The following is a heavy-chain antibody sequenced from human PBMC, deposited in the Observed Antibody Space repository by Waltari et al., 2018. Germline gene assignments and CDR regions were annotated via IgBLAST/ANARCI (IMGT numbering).Heavy chain of an antibody. D-gene: IGHD5-18*01. CDR2: INPESGT. CDR3: ARSYGPNSYSYFDP. Sequence: QVQLVQSGAEVKKPGASVKVSCKASGYTFSGYFMQWVRQAPGQGLEWMGWINPESGTMYAQKFQGRVTMTTDTSISTAYMELSSLNSDDTAIYYCARSYGPNSYSYFDPWGQGTLVTVSS. CDR1: GYTFSGYF. V-gene: IGHV1-2*02. J-gene: IGHJ5*02.